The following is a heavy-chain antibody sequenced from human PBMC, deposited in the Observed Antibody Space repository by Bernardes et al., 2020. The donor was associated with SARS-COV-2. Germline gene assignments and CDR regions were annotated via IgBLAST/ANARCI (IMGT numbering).Heavy chain of an antibody. D-gene: IGHD2-8*01. CDR2: LNQDGSEK. CDR3: ALHFVPYYFDY. V-gene: IGHV3-7*01. J-gene: IGHJ4*02. CDR1: GFTFGSHW. Sequence: GGSLRLSCAASGFTFGSHWVNWVRQAPGKGLEWVASLNQDGSEKYHVDSVKGRFTISRDNAKSTLYLQMHSLRVEDTAVYYCALHFVPYYFDYWGQGTLVTVST.